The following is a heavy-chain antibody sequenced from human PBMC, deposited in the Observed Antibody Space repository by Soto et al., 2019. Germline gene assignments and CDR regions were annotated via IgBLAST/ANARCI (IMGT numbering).Heavy chain of an antibody. CDR1: GFTFDHYA. Sequence: EVQLVESGGGLAQPGRSLRLSCTSSGFTFDHYAMTGFRQAPGKGLEGVGFITSKAYGGTTEYDASVKGRFTISRDDSKRIAYMQMDSLKTEDTAVYYCTRVPPNNYGWGTYPFDYWGQGALVTVSS. V-gene: IGHV3-49*03. CDR2: ITSKAYGGTT. D-gene: IGHD3-10*01. CDR3: TRVPPNNYGWGTYPFDY. J-gene: IGHJ4*02.